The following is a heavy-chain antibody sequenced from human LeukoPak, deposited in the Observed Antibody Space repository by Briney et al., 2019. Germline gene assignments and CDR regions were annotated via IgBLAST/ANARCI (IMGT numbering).Heavy chain of an antibody. CDR2: ISGSGGST. Sequence: PGGSLRLSCAASGFTFSSYAMSWVRQAPGKRLEWVSTISGSGGSTNYADSVKGRFTISRDNSKNTLYLQMNSLRAEDTAVYYCAKELSSGYYGYYFDYWGQGTLVTVSS. D-gene: IGHD6-19*01. J-gene: IGHJ4*02. CDR1: GFTFSSYA. V-gene: IGHV3-23*01. CDR3: AKELSSGYYGYYFDY.